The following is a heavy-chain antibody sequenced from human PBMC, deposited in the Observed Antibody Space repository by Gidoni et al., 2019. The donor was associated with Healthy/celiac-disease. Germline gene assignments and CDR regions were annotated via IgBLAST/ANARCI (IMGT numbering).Heavy chain of an antibody. CDR3: AKDEATYGEGWYFDL. V-gene: IGHV3-23*01. CDR2: IRGSGGST. D-gene: IGHD4-17*01. Sequence: EVQLLESGGGLVQPGGSLSLSWAASGFTFSSYAMSWVRQAPGKGLEWVSAIRGSGGSTYYADSVKGRFTISRDNSKNTLYLQMNSLRAEDTAVYYCAKDEATYGEGWYFDLWGRGTLVTVSS. CDR1: GFTFSSYA. J-gene: IGHJ2*01.